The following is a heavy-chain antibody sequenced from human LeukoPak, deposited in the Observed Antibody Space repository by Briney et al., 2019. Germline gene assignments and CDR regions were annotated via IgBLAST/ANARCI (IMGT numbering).Heavy chain of an antibody. J-gene: IGHJ3*02. Sequence: PSETLSLTCTVSGGSISSSSYYWGWIRQPPGKGLEWIGSIYYSGSTYYNPSLKSRVTISVDTSKNQFSLKLSSVTAADTAVYYCARDGYSGSAFDIWGQGTMVTVSS. V-gene: IGHV4-39*02. CDR1: GGSISSSSYY. CDR2: IYYSGST. D-gene: IGHD5-18*01. CDR3: ARDGYSGSAFDI.